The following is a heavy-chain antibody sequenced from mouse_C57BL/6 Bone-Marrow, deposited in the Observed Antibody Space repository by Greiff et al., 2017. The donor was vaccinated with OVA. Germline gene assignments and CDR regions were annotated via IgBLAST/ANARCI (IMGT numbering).Heavy chain of an antibody. Sequence: EVQLVESGGDLVKPGGSLKLSCAASGFTFSSYGMSWVRQTPDKRLEWVATISSGGSYTSYPDSVKGRFTFSRDNAKNTLYLQMSSLKSEDAAMYYCASLFYGKAMDYWGQGTSVTVSS. CDR1: GFTFSSYG. V-gene: IGHV5-6*01. CDR3: ASLFYGKAMDY. CDR2: ISSGGSYT. D-gene: IGHD2-1*01. J-gene: IGHJ4*01.